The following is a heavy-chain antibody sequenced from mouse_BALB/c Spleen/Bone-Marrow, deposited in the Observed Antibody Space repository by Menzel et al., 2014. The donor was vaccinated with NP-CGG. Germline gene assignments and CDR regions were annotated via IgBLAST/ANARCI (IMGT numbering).Heavy chain of an antibody. CDR1: GFTFSNYG. Sequence: DVKLLESGGGLVQPGGSLKLSCAASGFTFSNYGMSWVRQTPDKRLELVATINGIGGSTYYPDSVKGRFTISRDTAKNTLYLQMSSLKSEETAMYYCVRGNYGNYVDYFDFWGQGTTLTVSS. CDR3: VRGNYGNYVDYFDF. CDR2: INGIGGST. J-gene: IGHJ2*01. D-gene: IGHD2-1*01. V-gene: IGHV5-6-3*01.